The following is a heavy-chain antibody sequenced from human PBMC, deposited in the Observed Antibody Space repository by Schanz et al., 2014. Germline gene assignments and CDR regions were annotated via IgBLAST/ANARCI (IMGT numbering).Heavy chain of an antibody. J-gene: IGHJ6*02. V-gene: IGHV1-46*01. CDR1: GYTVSALA. D-gene: IGHD3-9*01. CDR3: AKVDRTRYYAMDV. Sequence: QVQLLQSGSEVKKPGASVKVSCEISGYTVSALAMHWVRQAPGQGLEWMGIINPSGGSTSYAQKFQGRVTMTADKSTSTVYMEVSGLRSEDTAVYYCAKVDRTRYYAMDVWGQGTTVTVSS. CDR2: INPSGGST.